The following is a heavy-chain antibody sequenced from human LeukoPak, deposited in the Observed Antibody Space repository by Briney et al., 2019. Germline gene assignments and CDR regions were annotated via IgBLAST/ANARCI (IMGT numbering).Heavy chain of an antibody. CDR3: ARRRGSSGYYSFAFDI. V-gene: IGHV4-39*07. CDR2: IYYSGNT. D-gene: IGHD3-22*01. CDR1: GGSLSSTRYY. J-gene: IGHJ3*02. Sequence: PSETLSLTCTVSGGSLSSTRYYWGWIRQPPGKGLEWIGSIYYSGNTYYNPSLKSRVTISVDTSKNQFSLKLSSVTAADTAVYYCARRRGSSGYYSFAFDIWGQGTMVTVSS.